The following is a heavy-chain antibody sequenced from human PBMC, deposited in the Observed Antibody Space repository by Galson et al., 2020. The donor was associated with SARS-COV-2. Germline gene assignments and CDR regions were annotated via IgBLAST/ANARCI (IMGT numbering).Heavy chain of an antibody. J-gene: IGHJ4*02. CDR1: GFTFSSYS. CDR3: ARDSRYDFWSGYYYDY. Sequence: NSGGSLRLSCAASGFTFSSYSMNWVRQAPGKGLEWVSSIISSSSYIYYADSVKGRFTISRDNAKNSLYLQMNSLRAEDTAVYYCARDSRYDFWSGYYYDYWGQGTLVTVSS. D-gene: IGHD3-3*01. CDR2: IISSSSYI. V-gene: IGHV3-21*01.